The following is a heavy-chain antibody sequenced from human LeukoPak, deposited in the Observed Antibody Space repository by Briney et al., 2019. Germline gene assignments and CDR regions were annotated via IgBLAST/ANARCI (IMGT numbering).Heavy chain of an antibody. CDR1: GYTFTSYG. CDR3: ARDPPRNLRFFACPIGDY. J-gene: IGHJ4*02. CDR2: ISAYNGNT. Sequence: ASVKVSCKASGYTFTSYGISWVRQAPGQGLEWMGWISAYNGNTNYAQKLQGRVTMTTDTSTSTAYMELRSLRSDDTAVYYCARDPPRNLRFFACPIGDYWGQGTLVTVSS. D-gene: IGHD3-9*01. V-gene: IGHV1-18*01.